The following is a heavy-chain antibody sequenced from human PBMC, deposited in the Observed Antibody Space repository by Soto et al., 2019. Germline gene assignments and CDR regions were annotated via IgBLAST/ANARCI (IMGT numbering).Heavy chain of an antibody. D-gene: IGHD3-9*01. V-gene: IGHV3-74*01. CDR3: ARGAPRDYDILTGLLFGP. CDR2: INSDGSST. Sequence: EVQLGESGGGLVQPGGSLRLSCAASGFTFSSYWMHWVRQAPGKGLVWVSRINSDGSSTSYADSVKGRFTISRDNAKNTLYLQMNSLRAEDTAVYYCARGAPRDYDILTGLLFGPWGQGTLDAVSS. CDR1: GFTFSSYW. J-gene: IGHJ5*02.